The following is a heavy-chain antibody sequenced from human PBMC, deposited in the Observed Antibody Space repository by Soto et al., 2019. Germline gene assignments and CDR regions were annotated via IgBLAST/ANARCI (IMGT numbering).Heavy chain of an antibody. CDR1: GFSLSTSAFGVG. V-gene: IGHV2-5*02. CDR3: AHLAGHYYAMDV. J-gene: IGHJ6*02. CDR2: IYWDDDK. Sequence: SGPTLVNPTQTLTLTCTFSGFSLSTSAFGVGVGWIRQPPGKALEWLALIYWDDDKRYNTSLKSRLTIAKDTSKNQVVLTMTNMDPVDTATYYCAHLAGHYYAMDVWGQGTTVTVS.